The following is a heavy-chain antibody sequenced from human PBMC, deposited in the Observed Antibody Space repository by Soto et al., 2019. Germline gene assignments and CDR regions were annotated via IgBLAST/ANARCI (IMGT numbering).Heavy chain of an antibody. CDR3: AKDLLGTRNYYYYGMDV. V-gene: IGHV3-30*18. D-gene: IGHD3-16*01. CDR2: ISYDGSNK. Sequence: QVQLVESGGGVVQPGRSLRLSCAASGFTFSSYGMHWVRQAPGKGLEWVAVISYDGSNKYYADSVKGRFTISRDNSKNTLDLQMNSLRAEDTAVYYCAKDLLGTRNYYYYGMDVWGQGTTVTVSS. J-gene: IGHJ6*02. CDR1: GFTFSSYG.